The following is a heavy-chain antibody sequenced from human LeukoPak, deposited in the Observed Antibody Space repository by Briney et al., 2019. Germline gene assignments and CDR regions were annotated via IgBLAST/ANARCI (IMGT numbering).Heavy chain of an antibody. CDR2: IYPGDSDT. J-gene: IGHJ4*02. Sequence: GESLKISCKGSGYRFTSDWIGWVRQMPGKGLEWMGVIYPGDSDTRYSPSFQGQVTISADKSVNTAYLQWSSLKASDTAMYYCARLSGRVVCSAGSCYIDSWGQGTLVTVSS. V-gene: IGHV5-51*01. CDR3: ARLSGRVVCSAGSCYIDS. D-gene: IGHD2-15*01. CDR1: GYRFTSDW.